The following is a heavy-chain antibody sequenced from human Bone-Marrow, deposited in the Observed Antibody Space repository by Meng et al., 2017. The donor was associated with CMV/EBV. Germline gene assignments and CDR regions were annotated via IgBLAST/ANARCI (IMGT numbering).Heavy chain of an antibody. V-gene: IGHV3-66*01. Sequence: EVELVESGGTLVQPGGSLRLSCTASGFSVTNKYMSWVRQAPGKGLEWICIIYRGDNTYYTDSVKGRFTFSRDNSKNIMYLQMSWLRVDDTAVYYCTGDSVLNPNLDYWGRGTLVTVSS. CDR3: TGDSVLNPNLDY. D-gene: IGHD1-14*01. CDR2: IYRGDNT. J-gene: IGHJ4*02. CDR1: GFSVTNKY.